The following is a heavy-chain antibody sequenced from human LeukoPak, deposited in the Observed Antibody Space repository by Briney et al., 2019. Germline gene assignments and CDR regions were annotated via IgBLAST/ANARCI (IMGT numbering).Heavy chain of an antibody. Sequence: GASVKVSCKASGYTFTGYYMHWVRQAPGQGLEWMGRINLNSGGTNYAQKFQGRVTMTRDTSISTAYMELSRLRSDDTAVYYCARQGRDWNDVSDYWGQGTLVTVSS. CDR2: INLNSGGT. D-gene: IGHD1-1*01. CDR1: GYTFTGYY. V-gene: IGHV1-2*06. CDR3: ARQGRDWNDVSDY. J-gene: IGHJ4*02.